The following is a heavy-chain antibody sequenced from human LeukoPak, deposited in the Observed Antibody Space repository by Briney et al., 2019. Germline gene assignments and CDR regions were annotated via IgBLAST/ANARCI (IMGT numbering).Heavy chain of an antibody. J-gene: IGHJ6*03. V-gene: IGHV3-13*01. CDR2: IGTTGDT. CDR3: TRDIAGSGTAMDV. CDR1: GFTFRTYD. Sequence: PGGSLRLSCAASGFTFRTYDMHWVRQVSGEGLEGVATIGTTGDTYYAGPGKGRFTISREDGKTSLFLQMNSLRAGDTAAYYCTRDIAGSGTAMDVWGKGTTVTVSS. D-gene: IGHD2-15*01.